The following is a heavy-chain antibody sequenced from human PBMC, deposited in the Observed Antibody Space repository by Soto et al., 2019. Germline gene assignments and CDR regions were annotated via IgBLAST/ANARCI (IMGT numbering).Heavy chain of an antibody. CDR1: GLHITNAW. V-gene: IGHV3-15*07. J-gene: IGHJ6*02. D-gene: IGHD3-16*01. CDR3: ITWSGEGV. CDR2: IKTKGEARPK. Sequence: EVQLVESGGGHIQPGGSLRLSCAASGLHITNAWMNWVRQAPGKGLEWVGRIKTKGEARPKDYPAAVKSRFTVSREDTKNTPHLQLNNLKTEDTAVDYCITWSGEGVWGQGTAVIVSS.